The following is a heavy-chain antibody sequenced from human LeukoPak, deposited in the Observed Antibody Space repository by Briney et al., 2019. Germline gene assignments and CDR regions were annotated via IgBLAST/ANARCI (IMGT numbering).Heavy chain of an antibody. V-gene: IGHV1-69*04. CDR1: GGTFSSYA. CDR2: IIPILGIA. J-gene: IGHJ4*02. CDR3: ARAMVTTGYYFDY. D-gene: IGHD4-17*01. Sequence: SVKVSCKASGGTFSSYAISWVRQAPGQGLEWMGRIIPILGIANYAQKFQGRVTITADKSTSTAYMELSSLRSEDTAAYYCARAMVTTGYYFDYWGQGTLVTVSS.